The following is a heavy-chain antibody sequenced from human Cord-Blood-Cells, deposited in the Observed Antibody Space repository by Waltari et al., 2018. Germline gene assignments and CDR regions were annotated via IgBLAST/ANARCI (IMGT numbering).Heavy chain of an antibody. CDR3: ARDPVAARHPRDFDY. CDR2: IIPIFGTA. Sequence: QVQLVQSGAEVKKPGSSVTVSCKASGGTFSSYALSWVRQAPGQGLEWMGGIIPIFGTANYAQKFQGRVTITADESTSTAYMELSSLRSEDTAVYYCARDPVAARHPRDFDYWGQGTLVTVSS. CDR1: GGTFSSYA. J-gene: IGHJ4*02. V-gene: IGHV1-69*01. D-gene: IGHD6-6*01.